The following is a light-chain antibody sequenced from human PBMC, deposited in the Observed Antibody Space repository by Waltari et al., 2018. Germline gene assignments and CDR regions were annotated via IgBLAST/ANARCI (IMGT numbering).Light chain of an antibody. V-gene: IGLV1-44*01. Sequence: QSVLTQPPSASGTPGQRVTISCSGSSSNIGSNTVNWYQQLPGTAPKLLIYSNNPRPSGVPDRFSGSKSGTSASLAISGLQSEDEADYYCAAWDDSLNGSLFGGGTKLTVL. J-gene: IGLJ3*02. CDR1: SSNIGSNT. CDR3: AAWDDSLNGSL. CDR2: SNN.